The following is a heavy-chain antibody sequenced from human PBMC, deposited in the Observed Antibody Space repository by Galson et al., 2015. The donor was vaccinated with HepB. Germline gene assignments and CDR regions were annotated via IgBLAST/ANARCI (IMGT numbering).Heavy chain of an antibody. J-gene: IGHJ4*02. CDR2: ISYDGSNK. Sequence: SLRLSCAASGFTFSNYGMHWVRQAPGKGLEWVEVISYDGSNKYYADSVKCRFTISRDNSKNTLYLQMNSLRAEDKALYYCAKDPYLYSALAGTMAGFDYWGQGTLVTVSS. D-gene: IGHD6-19*01. V-gene: IGHV3-30*18. CDR1: GFTFSNYG. CDR3: AKDPYLYSALAGTMAGFDY.